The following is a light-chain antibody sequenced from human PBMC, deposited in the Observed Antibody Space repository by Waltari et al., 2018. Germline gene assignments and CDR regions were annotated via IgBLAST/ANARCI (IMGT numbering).Light chain of an antibody. CDR3: QQRSTWPPIT. Sequence: DIVLTQSPATLSLSPGERATLSCRASQSVSTSLAWSQQKPGQAPRLLIYDASNRAAGIPARFTGSGSGTDLTLTISSLEPEDFGVYYCQQRSTWPPITFGQGTRLEIK. CDR1: QSVSTS. V-gene: IGKV3-11*01. J-gene: IGKJ5*01. CDR2: DAS.